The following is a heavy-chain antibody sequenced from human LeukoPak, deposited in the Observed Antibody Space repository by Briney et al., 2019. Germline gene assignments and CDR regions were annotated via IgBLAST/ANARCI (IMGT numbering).Heavy chain of an antibody. CDR1: GGSILSGDCN. D-gene: IGHD3-10*01. V-gene: IGHV4-30-4*08. J-gene: IGHJ4*02. Sequence: PSQTLSLTCTVCGGSILSGDCNWSWIRQPPGKGLEWIGYIYYSGSTYYNPSLKSRVTISVYTSKNQFSLKLSSVTAADTAVYYCAREKRGRYYASGSYYGFSHHFDVWGQGTLVTVSS. CDR2: IYYSGST. CDR3: AREKRGRYYASGSYYGFSHHFDV.